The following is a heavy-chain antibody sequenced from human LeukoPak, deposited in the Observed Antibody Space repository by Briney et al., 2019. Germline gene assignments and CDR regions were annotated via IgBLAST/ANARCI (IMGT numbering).Heavy chain of an antibody. Sequence: ASVKVSCKASGYTFTSYGIGWVRQAPGQGLEWMGWISAYNGNTNYAQKLQGRVTMTTDTSTSTAYMELRSLRSDDTAVYYCAAYRRGATVFDYWGQGTLVTVSS. V-gene: IGHV1-18*01. CDR1: GYTFTSYG. J-gene: IGHJ4*02. CDR3: AAYRRGATVFDY. CDR2: ISAYNGNT. D-gene: IGHD1-26*01.